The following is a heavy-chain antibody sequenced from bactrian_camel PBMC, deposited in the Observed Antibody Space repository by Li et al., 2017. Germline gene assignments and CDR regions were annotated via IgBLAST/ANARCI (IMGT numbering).Heavy chain of an antibody. V-gene: IGHV3S1*01. CDR3: ATRPLARAVGGY. CDR2: LNEGGGQT. J-gene: IGHJ6*01. D-gene: IGHD5*01. CDR1: GYAFSSYW. Sequence: QLVESGGGLVLPVGSLRLTCAASGYAFSSYWMYWVRQAPGKGLEWVSTLNEGGGQTFYADSVKGRFTISRDNAKNTLYLQMNSLKPEDTAVYYCATRPLARAVGGYWGQGTQVTVS.